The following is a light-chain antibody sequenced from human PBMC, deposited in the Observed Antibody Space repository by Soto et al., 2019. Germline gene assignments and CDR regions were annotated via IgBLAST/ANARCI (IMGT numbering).Light chain of an antibody. V-gene: IGKV3-20*01. CDR3: QQFDSSLT. CDR2: ATS. Sequence: EILLTQSPATLSLSPGEGATLSCRASQSVSSSFLAWYQQQPGQAPRLLIYATSRRAPGITDMFSGSGSATDFPLTTSRLEAEDLTLYCWQQFDSSLTFGQGTKVEIK. CDR1: QSVSSSF. J-gene: IGKJ1*01.